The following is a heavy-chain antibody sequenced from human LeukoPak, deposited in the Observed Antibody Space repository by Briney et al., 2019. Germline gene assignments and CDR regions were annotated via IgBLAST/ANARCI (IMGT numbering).Heavy chain of an antibody. CDR3: AKETISGVGVPRSDY. V-gene: IGHV3-23*01. D-gene: IGHD3-3*01. CDR1: GFTFDDYG. CDR2: ISRSGKNT. J-gene: IGHJ4*02. Sequence: PGGSLRLSCAASGFTFDDYGMSWVRQAPGKGLEWVSAISRSGKNTYYEDSVKGRFTISRDNSENTLYLQMGSLGAEDTAVYYCAKETISGVGVPRSDYWGQGTLVTVSS.